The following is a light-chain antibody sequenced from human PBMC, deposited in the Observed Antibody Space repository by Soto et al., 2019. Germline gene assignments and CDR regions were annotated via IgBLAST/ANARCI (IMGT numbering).Light chain of an antibody. V-gene: IGLV1-47*01. Sequence: QSVLTQPPSASGTPGQRVTISCSGSSSNIGSNYVYWYQQLPGTAPKLLIYRNNQRPSGVPDRFSGSKSGTSASLAISGLRSEDEADYYCAAWDDSLSGPLVVFGGGTQLIVL. CDR2: RNN. CDR1: SSNIGSNY. J-gene: IGLJ2*01. CDR3: AAWDDSLSGPLVV.